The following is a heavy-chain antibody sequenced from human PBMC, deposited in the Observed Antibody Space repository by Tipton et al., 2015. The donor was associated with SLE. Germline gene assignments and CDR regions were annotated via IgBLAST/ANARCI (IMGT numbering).Heavy chain of an antibody. J-gene: IGHJ3*02. CDR2: IYYSGST. CDR3: ARDSGSYRAFDI. V-gene: IGHV4-39*02. CDR1: GGSISSSSYY. Sequence: TLSLTCAVSGGSISSSSYYWGWIRQPPGKGLEWIGSIYYSGSTYYNPSLKSRVTISVDTSKNQFSLKLSSVTAADTAVYYCARDSGSYRAFDIWGQGTMVTVSS. D-gene: IGHD1-26*01.